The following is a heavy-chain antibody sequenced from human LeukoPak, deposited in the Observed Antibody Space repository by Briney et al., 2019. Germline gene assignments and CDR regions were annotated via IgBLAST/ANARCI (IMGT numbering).Heavy chain of an antibody. Sequence: GGSLRLSCAASGVPFGDYYMSSIRQSPGKGLECVSYISSSGSIISFADSVTCRFTISRDNAKNSLYPQMNSLRAEDTAVYYCARDYQSNYFDFWGQGTLVTVST. D-gene: IGHD3-16*02. V-gene: IGHV3-11*01. CDR1: GVPFGDYY. CDR2: ISSSGSII. J-gene: IGHJ4*02. CDR3: ARDYQSNYFDF.